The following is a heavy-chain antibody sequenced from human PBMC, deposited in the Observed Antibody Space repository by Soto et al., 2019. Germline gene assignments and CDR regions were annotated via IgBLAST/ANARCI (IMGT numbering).Heavy chain of an antibody. D-gene: IGHD6-13*01. Sequence: SETLSLTCTVSGASMNSYHWSWIRQPAGKGLEWIGHIHSSGSTNYNPSLKSRVTMSVDTSKNQFSLRLMSLTAADTAVYYCARDQGVAAAGITWFDPRGQGSLVTVSS. CDR1: GASMNSYH. CDR2: IHSSGST. CDR3: ARDQGVAAAGITWFDP. V-gene: IGHV4-4*07. J-gene: IGHJ5*02.